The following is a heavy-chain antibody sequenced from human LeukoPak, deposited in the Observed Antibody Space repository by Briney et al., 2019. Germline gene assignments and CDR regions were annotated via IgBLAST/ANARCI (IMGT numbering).Heavy chain of an antibody. J-gene: IGHJ6*03. CDR1: GFTFSTYN. D-gene: IGHD3-3*01. Sequence: GGSLRLSCAASGFTFSTYNMKWVRQAPGKGLEWVANIKKDGSEKFYVDSVKGRFTISRDNAKNSLYLQMSSLRAEDTAVYYCVREAYDDFWSGSWRYYYYMDVWGKGITVTVSS. V-gene: IGHV3-7*01. CDR2: IKKDGSEK. CDR3: VREAYDDFWSGSWRYYYYMDV.